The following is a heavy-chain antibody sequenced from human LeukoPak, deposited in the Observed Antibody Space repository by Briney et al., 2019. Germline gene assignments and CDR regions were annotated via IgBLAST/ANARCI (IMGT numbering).Heavy chain of an antibody. CDR1: GYTFTGYY. CDR2: INPNSGGT. J-gene: IGHJ3*02. V-gene: IGHV1-2*02. Sequence: GASVKVSCKASGYTFTGYYMHWVRQAPGQGLEWMGWINPNSGGTNYAQKFQGRATMTRDTSISTAYMELSRLRSDDTAVYYCARAYTDSSGWYKDDAFDIWGQGTMVTVSS. CDR3: ARAYTDSSGWYKDDAFDI. D-gene: IGHD6-19*01.